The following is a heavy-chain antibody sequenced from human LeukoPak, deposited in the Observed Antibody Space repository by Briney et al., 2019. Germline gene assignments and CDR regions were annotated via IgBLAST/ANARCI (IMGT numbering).Heavy chain of an antibody. J-gene: IGHJ3*02. CDR2: IYFSGST. Sequence: SETLSLTCTVAGGSISNNKSYWDWIRQPPGKGLEWIANIYFSGSTYYNPSLKSRVTISLDTSKNLFSLKLSSVSAADTALYFCARLEKPGTFDIWGQGTIVTVSS. CDR3: ARLEKPGTFDI. CDR1: GGSISNNKSY. V-gene: IGHV4-39*07.